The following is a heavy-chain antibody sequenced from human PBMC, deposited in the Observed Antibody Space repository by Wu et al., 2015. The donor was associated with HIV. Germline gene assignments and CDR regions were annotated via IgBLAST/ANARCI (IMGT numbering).Heavy chain of an antibody. D-gene: IGHD6-19*01. V-gene: IGHV1-2*02. CDR3: ARLAVTGRSWFDP. Sequence: VKKPGASVEVSCKASGYTFTAYYIHWVRQAPGQGLEWMGWINPNSGGTKYAQKFQGRVIMTGDTSSNTAYMEVSRLTSDDTAVYYCARLAVTGRSWFDPWGQGTLVTVSS. CDR2: INPNSGGT. CDR1: GYTFTAYY. J-gene: IGHJ5*02.